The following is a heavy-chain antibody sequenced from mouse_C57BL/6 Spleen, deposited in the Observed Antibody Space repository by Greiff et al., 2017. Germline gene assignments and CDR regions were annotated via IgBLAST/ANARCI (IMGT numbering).Heavy chain of an antibody. D-gene: IGHD1-1*01. CDR3: AVNYGGGDY. J-gene: IGHJ2*01. CDR1: GYTFTSYW. Sequence: QVQLQQPGAELVMPGASVKLSCKASGYTFTSYWMHWVKQRPGQGLEWIGEIDPSDSYTNYNQKFKGKSTLTVDKSSSTAYMQLSILTSEDSAVYYCAVNYGGGDYWGQGTTLTVSS. CDR2: IDPSDSYT. V-gene: IGHV1-69*01.